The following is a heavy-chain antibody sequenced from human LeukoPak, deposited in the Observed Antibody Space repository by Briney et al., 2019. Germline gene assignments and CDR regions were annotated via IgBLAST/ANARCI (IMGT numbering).Heavy chain of an antibody. V-gene: IGHV4-59*01. Sequence: PSETPSLTCAISGGSIPSYYWSWIRQTPGKGLEWIGYLFYSGSTNYNPSLKGRITMSIDTSKNEFSLKLRSVTAADTAVYYCARGAYSNYLSVDYWGQGILVTVSS. J-gene: IGHJ4*02. CDR2: LFYSGST. CDR1: GGSIPSYY. D-gene: IGHD4-11*01. CDR3: ARGAYSNYLSVDY.